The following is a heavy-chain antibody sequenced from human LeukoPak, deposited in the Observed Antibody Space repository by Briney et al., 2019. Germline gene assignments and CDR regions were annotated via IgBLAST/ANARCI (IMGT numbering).Heavy chain of an antibody. V-gene: IGHV3-11*01. CDR2: ISSSGSTT. D-gene: IGHD6-13*01. J-gene: IGHJ4*02. CDR1: GFTFSDYY. Sequence: GGSLRLSCAASGFTFSDYYMSWIRQAPGKGLEWVSYISSSGSTTYYADSVKGRFTISRDNSKNTLYLQMNSLRAEDTAVYYCAKAPPLMQQLEDPDDYWGQGTLVTVSS. CDR3: AKAPPLMQQLEDPDDY.